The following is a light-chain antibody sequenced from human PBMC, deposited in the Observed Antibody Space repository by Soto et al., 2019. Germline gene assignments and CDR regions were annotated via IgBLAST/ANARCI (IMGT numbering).Light chain of an antibody. J-gene: IGKJ1*01. CDR1: QRFNSAY. V-gene: IGKV3-20*01. Sequence: EIVLTQSPGTLSLYPGERATLSCRASQRFNSAYLAWYQHKPGQPPRLLIYASSNRAAGIPDRFSGSASGTDFTLTISRLEPEDSAVYYCHHYVDSPWGLGQGTKVDIK. CDR2: ASS. CDR3: HHYVDSPWG.